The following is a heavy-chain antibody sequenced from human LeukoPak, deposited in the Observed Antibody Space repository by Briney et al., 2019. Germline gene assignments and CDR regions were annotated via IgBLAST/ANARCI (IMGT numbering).Heavy chain of an antibody. CDR1: GYTFNNFD. V-gene: IGHV1-18*01. D-gene: IGHD3-16*01. Sequence: GASVKVSCKASGYTFNNFDISWVRQAPGQGLEWVGWISPHTYTTKYAQKVQGRLTMTTDASTTTVYMEIRSLRFDDTAVYFCARGQSMYYWGQGTPVTVSS. CDR2: ISPHTYTT. J-gene: IGHJ4*02. CDR3: ARGQSMYY.